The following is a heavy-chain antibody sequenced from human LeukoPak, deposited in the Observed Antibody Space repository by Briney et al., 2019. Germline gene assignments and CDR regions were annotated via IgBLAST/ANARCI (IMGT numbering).Heavy chain of an antibody. J-gene: IGHJ3*02. Sequence: GGSLRLSCVGSGFSFRSHWVNWVRQSPGKGLEWVANIKPAGSDKYYVDSARGRFTVSRDNAKNSAFLQMNSLRAEDTAIYYCATISAQTFDIWGQGTLVSVSS. CDR1: GFSFRSHW. V-gene: IGHV3-7*01. D-gene: IGHD5-24*01. CDR3: ATISAQTFDI. CDR2: IKPAGSDK.